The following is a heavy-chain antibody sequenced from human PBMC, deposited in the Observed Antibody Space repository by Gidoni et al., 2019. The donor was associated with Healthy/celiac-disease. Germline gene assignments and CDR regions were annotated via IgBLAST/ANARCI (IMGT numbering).Heavy chain of an antibody. Sequence: QLQLQESGPGLVKPSETLSLTCTVSGGSISSSSYYWGWIRTPPGKGREWIGSIYYSGSTYYNPSLKSRVTISVETSKNQFSLKLSSVTAADTAVYYCARDQAHYYGSGSYYNAFYYYYGMDVWGQGTTVTVSS. J-gene: IGHJ6*02. V-gene: IGHV4-39*07. CDR2: IYYSGST. CDR3: ARDQAHYYGSGSYYNAFYYYYGMDV. D-gene: IGHD3-10*01. CDR1: GGSISSSSYY.